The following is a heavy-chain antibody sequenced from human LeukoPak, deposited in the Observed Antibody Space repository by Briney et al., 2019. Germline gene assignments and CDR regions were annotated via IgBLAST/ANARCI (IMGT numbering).Heavy chain of an antibody. J-gene: IGHJ4*02. CDR1: GFTFSNHG. D-gene: IGHD3-22*01. CDR3: EKVWLLGDSSGLSADY. Sequence: PGGSLRLSCTASGFTFSNHGMHWVRQAPGKGLEWVAFIRYDGSNKYYADSVKGRFTISRDNSKNTLYLQMNSLRAEDTAVYYCEKVWLLGDSSGLSADYWGQGTLVTASS. V-gene: IGHV3-30*02. CDR2: IRYDGSNK.